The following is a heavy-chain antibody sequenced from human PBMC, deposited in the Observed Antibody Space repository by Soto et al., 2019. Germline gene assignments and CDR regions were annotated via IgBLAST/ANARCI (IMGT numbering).Heavy chain of an antibody. V-gene: IGHV3-7*01. CDR3: ARDPFPPPVGATAIPIGYYFDY. D-gene: IGHD1-26*01. J-gene: IGHJ4*02. Sequence: PGGSLRLSCAASGFTFGYYWMSWVRQAPGKGLEWLATIKWDASEKKYVDSVKGRFTMSRDNAKNSVYLQMNSLRAEDTAVYYCARDPFPPPVGATAIPIGYYFDYWGQGTLVTVSS. CDR2: IKWDASEK. CDR1: GFTFGYYW.